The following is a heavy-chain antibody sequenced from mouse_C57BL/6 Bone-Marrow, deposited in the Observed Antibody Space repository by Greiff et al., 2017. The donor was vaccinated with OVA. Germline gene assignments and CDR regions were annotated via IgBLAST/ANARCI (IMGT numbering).Heavy chain of an antibody. CDR1: GYSITSGYY. Sequence: EVQVVESGPGLVKPSQSLSLTCSVTGYSITSGYYWNWIRQFPGNKLEWMGYISYDGSNNYNPSLKNRISITRDTSKNQFFLKLNSVTTEDTATYYCARGGFTTGRFDYWGQGTTLTVSS. J-gene: IGHJ2*01. CDR2: ISYDGSN. V-gene: IGHV3-6*01. CDR3: ARGGFTTGRFDY. D-gene: IGHD1-1*01.